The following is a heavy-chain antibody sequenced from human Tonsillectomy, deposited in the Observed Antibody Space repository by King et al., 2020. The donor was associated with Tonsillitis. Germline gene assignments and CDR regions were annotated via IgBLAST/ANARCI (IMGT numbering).Heavy chain of an antibody. CDR2: IRNKANTYAT. D-gene: IGHD6-25*01. CDR1: GFTFSDSA. Sequence: VQLVESGGGLVQPGGSLKLSCAASGFTFSDSAVHWVRQASGKGLEWVGRIRNKANTYATAFTASLIGSFTISRDDSKSTAYLQMNSLKTVDTAVYSCTTGLFTSGPEGMFDYWGQGTLVTVPS. V-gene: IGHV3-73*02. CDR3: TTGLFTSGPEGMFDY. J-gene: IGHJ4*02.